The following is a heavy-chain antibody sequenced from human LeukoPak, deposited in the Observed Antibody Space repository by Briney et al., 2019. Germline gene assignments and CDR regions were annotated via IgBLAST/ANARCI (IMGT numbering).Heavy chain of an antibody. J-gene: IGHJ4*02. CDR2: IIPILGIA. CDR3: AKPPGIGATIEIFDY. D-gene: IGHD5-12*01. Sequence: VASVKVSCKASGGTFSSYTISWVRQAPGQGLEWMGRIIPILGIANYAQKFQGRVTITADKSTSTAYMELSSLRSEDTAVYYCAKPPGIGATIEIFDYGGREPLATASP. CDR1: GGTFSSYT. V-gene: IGHV1-69*02.